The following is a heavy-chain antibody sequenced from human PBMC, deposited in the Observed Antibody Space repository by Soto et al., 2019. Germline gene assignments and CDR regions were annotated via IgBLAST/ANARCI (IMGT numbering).Heavy chain of an antibody. V-gene: IGHV3-23*01. D-gene: IGHD1-7*01. CDR1: GFTFNRYG. CDR2: ISGSGDST. J-gene: IGHJ4*02. Sequence: GGSLRLSCAASGFTFNRYGMSWVRQAPGKGLEWVSAISGSGDSTYYADSVKGRFTISRDSSNNTLYLQMNNLRADDTALYFCVKLRLELLYLDSWGLGALVTAPQ. CDR3: VKLRLELLYLDS.